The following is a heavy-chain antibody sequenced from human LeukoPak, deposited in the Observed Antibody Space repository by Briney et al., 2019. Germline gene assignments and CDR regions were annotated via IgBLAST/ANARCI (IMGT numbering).Heavy chain of an antibody. Sequence: ASVKVSCKASGYTFTAYYMNWVRQAPGQGLEWMGWINPNTGDTNYAQKFQGRVTMTRDTSLTTGYMELNRLTSDDTAVYYCARGYAFDLWGRGTLVTVFS. CDR3: ARGYAFDL. CDR1: GYTFTAYY. J-gene: IGHJ3*01. V-gene: IGHV1-2*02. CDR2: INPNTGDT.